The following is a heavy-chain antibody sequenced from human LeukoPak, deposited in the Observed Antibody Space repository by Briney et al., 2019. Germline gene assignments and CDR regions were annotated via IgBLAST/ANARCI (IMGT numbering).Heavy chain of an antibody. CDR1: GFTFSSYS. D-gene: IGHD1-14*01. CDR2: ISSSSSYI. CDR3: ARGAPYERNHFGSTAEEHFDY. J-gene: IGHJ4*02. Sequence: KSGGSLRLSCAASGFTFSSYSMNWVRQAPGKGLEWVSSISSSSSYIYYADSVKGRFTIPRDNAKNSLYLQMNSLRAEDTAVYYCARGAPYERNHFGSTAEEHFDYWGQGTLVSVSS. V-gene: IGHV3-21*01.